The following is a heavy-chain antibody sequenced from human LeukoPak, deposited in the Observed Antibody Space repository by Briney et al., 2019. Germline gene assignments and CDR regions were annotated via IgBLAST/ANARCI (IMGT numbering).Heavy chain of an antibody. D-gene: IGHD3-16*02. Sequence: ASVKVSCKASGYTFTGYYMHWVRQAPGQGLEWMGWINPNSGGTNYAQKFQGRVTMARDTSISTAYMELSRLRSDDTAVYYCARDALYPNWFDPWGQGTLVTVSS. CDR2: INPNSGGT. J-gene: IGHJ5*02. CDR3: ARDALYPNWFDP. CDR1: GYTFTGYY. V-gene: IGHV1-2*02.